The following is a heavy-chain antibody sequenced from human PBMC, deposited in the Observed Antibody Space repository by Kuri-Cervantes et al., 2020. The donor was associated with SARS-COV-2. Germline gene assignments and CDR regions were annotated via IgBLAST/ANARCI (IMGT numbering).Heavy chain of an antibody. J-gene: IGHJ4*02. Sequence: ASVKVSCKASGYTFTSYGISWVRQAPGQRLEWMGWINAGNGNTKYSQKFQGRVTITRDTSASTAYMELSSLRSEDTAVYYCARDPQNYDFWSGYYPLDYWGQGTLVTVSS. CDR1: GYTFTSYG. V-gene: IGHV1-3*01. D-gene: IGHD3-3*01. CDR3: ARDPQNYDFWSGYYPLDY. CDR2: INAGNGNT.